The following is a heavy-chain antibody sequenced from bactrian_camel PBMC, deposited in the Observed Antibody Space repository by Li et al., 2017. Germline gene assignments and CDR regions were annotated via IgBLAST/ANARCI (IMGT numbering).Heavy chain of an antibody. V-gene: IGHV3S40*01. CDR3: AKDLATVGSYFDA. J-gene: IGHJ6*01. CDR1: GRTFSRYD. Sequence: VQLVESGGGLVQPGGSLRLSCAASGRTFSRYDMSWVRRAPGKGLEWVSAIDEGDGKTYYADSVRGRFTISRDNAKNTLNLQLNGLKTEDTAMYYCAKDLATVGSYFDAWGQGTQVTVS. CDR2: IDEGDGKT. D-gene: IGHD1*01.